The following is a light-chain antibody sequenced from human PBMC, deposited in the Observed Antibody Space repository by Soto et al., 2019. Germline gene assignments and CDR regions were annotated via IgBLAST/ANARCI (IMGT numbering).Light chain of an antibody. CDR2: GAS. Sequence: EIVMTQSPGTLSVSPGERATLSCRASQSVSSNLAWYQQKPGQAPRLLIHGASTRATGIPARFSGSGSGTEFTLTISSLQSEDFAVYYCQQYNNWPPWTFGQGTKVEIK. CDR3: QQYNNWPPWT. J-gene: IGKJ1*01. CDR1: QSVSSN. V-gene: IGKV3-15*01.